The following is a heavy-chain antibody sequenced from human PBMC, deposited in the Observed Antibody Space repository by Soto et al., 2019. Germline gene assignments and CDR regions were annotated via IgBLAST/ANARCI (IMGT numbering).Heavy chain of an antibody. D-gene: IGHD2-15*01. V-gene: IGHV1-69*02. CDR2: IIPILGIA. CDR1: GGTFSSYT. CDR3: AGTTVVVVAATKYYMDV. Sequence: SVKVSCKASGGTFSSYTISWVRQAPGQGLEWMGRIIPILGIANYAQKFQGRVTITADKSTSTAYMELSSLRSEDTAVYYCAGTTVVVVAATKYYMDVWGQGTTVTVSS. J-gene: IGHJ6*03.